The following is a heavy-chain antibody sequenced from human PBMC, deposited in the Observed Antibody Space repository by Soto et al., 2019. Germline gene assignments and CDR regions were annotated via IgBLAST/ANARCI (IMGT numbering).Heavy chain of an antibody. CDR1: GFTFSSYA. Sequence: GGSLRLSCAASGFTFSSYAMHWVRQAPGKGLEWVAVISYDGSNKYYADSVKGRFTISRDNSKNTLYLQMNSLRAEDTAVYYCAREQSYYYDSSGYYARGWFDPWGQGTQVTVSS. CDR2: ISYDGSNK. J-gene: IGHJ5*02. V-gene: IGHV3-30-3*01. D-gene: IGHD3-22*01. CDR3: AREQSYYYDSSGYYARGWFDP.